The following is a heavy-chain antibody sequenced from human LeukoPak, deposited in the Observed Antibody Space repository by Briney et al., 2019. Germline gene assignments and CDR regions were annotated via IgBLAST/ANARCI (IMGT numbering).Heavy chain of an antibody. J-gene: IGHJ6*03. Sequence: GGSLRLSCAASGFTFSNYWMTWVRQAPGKGLEWVADIKQDGSEKLYVKSVRGRFTISRDNAKMSLFLQMNSLRAEDTAVYYCARDNGVVHGVYYMDVWGKGATVTVS. CDR2: IKQDGSEK. D-gene: IGHD3-3*01. CDR3: ARDNGVVHGVYYMDV. CDR1: GFTFSNYW. V-gene: IGHV3-7*01.